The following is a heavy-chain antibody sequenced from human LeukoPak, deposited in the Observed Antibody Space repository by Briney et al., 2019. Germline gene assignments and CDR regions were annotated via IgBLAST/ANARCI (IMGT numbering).Heavy chain of an antibody. V-gene: IGHV3-53*01. CDR1: GFTVSSNY. CDR2: IYSGGST. CDR3: ARARRGRWLQLGY. J-gene: IGHJ4*02. D-gene: IGHD5-24*01. Sequence: QPGGSLRLSCAASGFTVSSNYMSWVRQAPGKGLEWVSVIYSGGSTYYADSVKGRFTISRDNSKNTLYLQMNNLRAEDTAVYYCARARRGRWLQLGYWGQGTLVTVSS.